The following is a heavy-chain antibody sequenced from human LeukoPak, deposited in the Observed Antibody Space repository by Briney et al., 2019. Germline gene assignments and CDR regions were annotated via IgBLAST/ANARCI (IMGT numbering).Heavy chain of an antibody. Sequence: PGGSLRLSCAASGFTFGDYYMSWIRQAPGKGLEWVSYISSSGSTIYYADSVKGRFTISRDNAKNSLYLQMNSLRAEDTAVYYCASPLNSMYYFDYWGQGTLVTVSS. V-gene: IGHV3-11*01. CDR3: ASPLNSMYYFDY. CDR2: ISSSGSTI. J-gene: IGHJ4*02. D-gene: IGHD1-7*01. CDR1: GFTFGDYY.